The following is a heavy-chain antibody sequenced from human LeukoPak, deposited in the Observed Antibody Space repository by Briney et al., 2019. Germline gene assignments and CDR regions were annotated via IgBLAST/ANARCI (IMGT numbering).Heavy chain of an antibody. J-gene: IGHJ4*02. CDR3: AKGDDSSGYYNPSAQDY. CDR2: IVGSAGST. CDR1: GFTFSSYA. D-gene: IGHD3-22*01. Sequence: GGSLRLSCAASGFTFSSYAMSWVRQAPGKGLEWVSAIVGSAGSTCYADSVKGRFTISRDNSKDTLYLQMNSLRAEDTAVYYCAKGDDSSGYYNPSAQDYWGQGTLVTVSS. V-gene: IGHV3-23*01.